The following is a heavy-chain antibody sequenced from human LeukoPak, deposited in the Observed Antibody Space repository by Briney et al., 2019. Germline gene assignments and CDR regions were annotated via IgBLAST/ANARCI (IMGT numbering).Heavy chain of an antibody. D-gene: IGHD3-22*01. CDR1: GFTFSSYW. Sequence: PGGSLRLTCAASGFTFSSYWMHWVRQAPGKGLVWVSRINSDGSSTSYADSVKGRFTISRDNAKNTLYLQMNSLRAEDTAVYYCARDGDSSGYYPRPSAPDYWGQGTLVTVSS. J-gene: IGHJ4*02. CDR3: ARDGDSSGYYPRPSAPDY. CDR2: INSDGSST. V-gene: IGHV3-74*01.